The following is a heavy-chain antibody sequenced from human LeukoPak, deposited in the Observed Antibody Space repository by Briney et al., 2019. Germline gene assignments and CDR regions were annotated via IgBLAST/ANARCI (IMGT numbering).Heavy chain of an antibody. Sequence: GASVKVSCKASGYTFTSYSISWVRQAPGQGLECMGWISAYNGNTNYAQKLQGRVTMTTDTSTSTAYMELRSLRSDDTAVYYCARDHGGSWLVYYYYYMDVWGKGTTVTVSS. CDR3: ARDHGGSWLVYYYYYMDV. CDR1: GYTFTSYS. D-gene: IGHD6-13*01. V-gene: IGHV1-18*01. CDR2: ISAYNGNT. J-gene: IGHJ6*03.